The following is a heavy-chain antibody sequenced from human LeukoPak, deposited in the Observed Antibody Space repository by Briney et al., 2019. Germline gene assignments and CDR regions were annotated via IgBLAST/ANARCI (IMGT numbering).Heavy chain of an antibody. CDR3: ARGGKYYDFWSGYHPYYYYMDV. Sequence: PSETLSLTCTVSGGSISSYYWSWIRQPPGKGLEWIGYIYTSGSTNYNPSLKSRVTISVDTSKNQFSLKLSSVTAADTAVYYCARGGKYYDFWSGYHPYYYYMDVWAKGPRSPSP. J-gene: IGHJ6*03. CDR1: GGSISSYY. CDR2: IYTSGST. D-gene: IGHD3-3*01. V-gene: IGHV4-4*09.